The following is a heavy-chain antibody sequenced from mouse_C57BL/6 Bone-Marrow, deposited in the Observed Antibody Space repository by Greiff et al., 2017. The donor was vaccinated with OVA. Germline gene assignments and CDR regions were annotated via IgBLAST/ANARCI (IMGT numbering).Heavy chain of an antibody. J-gene: IGHJ3*01. V-gene: IGHV1-54*01. CDR3: ARPSWFAY. CDR1: GYAFTNYL. Sequence: VKLQESGAELVRPGTSVKVSCKASGYAFTNYLIEWVKQRPGQGLEWIGVINPGSGGTNYNEKFKGKATLTADKSSSTAYMQLSSLTSEDSAVYFCARPSWFAYWGQGTLVTVSA. CDR2: INPGSGGT.